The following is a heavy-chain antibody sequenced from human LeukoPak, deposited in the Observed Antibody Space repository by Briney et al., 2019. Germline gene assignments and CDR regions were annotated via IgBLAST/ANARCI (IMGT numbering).Heavy chain of an antibody. CDR1: GASISSSY. CDR3: VRGNYDNRGYSNAFDI. V-gene: IGHV4-59*01. D-gene: IGHD3-22*01. Sequence: SETLSLTCTVSGASISSSYWSWIRQPPGKRLEWIGYIYYNGNTNSNPSLNSRVTISAETSKNQFSLKLSSVTAADTAVYYWVRGNYDNRGYSNAFDIWGQGAMVTVSS. CDR2: IYYNGNT. J-gene: IGHJ3*02.